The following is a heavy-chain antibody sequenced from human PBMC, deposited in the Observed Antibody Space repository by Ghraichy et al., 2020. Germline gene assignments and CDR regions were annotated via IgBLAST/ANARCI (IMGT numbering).Heavy chain of an antibody. CDR2: ISYDGGNK. CDR1: GFTLRSYA. D-gene: IGHD3-10*01. V-gene: IGHV3-30-3*01. J-gene: IGHJ5*02. Sequence: GGSLRLSCVASGFTLRSYAMYWVRQAPGKGLEWVALISYDGGNKDYADSVQGRFTVSRDNSKNTMYLQMDSLRAEDTAVYYCARPMVRADNWFDPWGQGTLVTVSS. CDR3: ARPMVRADNWFDP.